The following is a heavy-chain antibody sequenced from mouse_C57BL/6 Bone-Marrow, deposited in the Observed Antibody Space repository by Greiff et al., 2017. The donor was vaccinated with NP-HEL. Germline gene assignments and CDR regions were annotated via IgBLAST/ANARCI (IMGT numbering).Heavy chain of an antibody. D-gene: IGHD2-4*01. V-gene: IGHV5-2*01. CDR3: AYDYDDYFDY. CDR1: EYEFPSHD. Sequence: EVKVVESGGGLVQPGESLKLSCESNEYEFPSHDMSWVRKTPEKRLELVAAINSDGGSTYYPDTMERRFIISRDNTKKTLYLQMSSLRSENTALNYCAYDYDDYFDYWGQGTTLTVSS. CDR2: INSDGGST. J-gene: IGHJ2*01.